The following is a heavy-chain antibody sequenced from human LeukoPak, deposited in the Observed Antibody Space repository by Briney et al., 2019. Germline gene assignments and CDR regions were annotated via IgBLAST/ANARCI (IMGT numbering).Heavy chain of an antibody. Sequence: ASVKVSCKASGYTFTSYYMHWVRQAPGQGLEWMGWINPNSGGTNYAQKFQGWVTMTRDTSISTAYMEPSRLKSDDTAVYYCARAKGGYSYGYNFDYWGQGTLVTVSS. CDR1: GYTFTSYY. CDR3: ARAKGGYSYGYNFDY. J-gene: IGHJ4*02. D-gene: IGHD5-18*01. CDR2: INPNSGGT. V-gene: IGHV1-2*04.